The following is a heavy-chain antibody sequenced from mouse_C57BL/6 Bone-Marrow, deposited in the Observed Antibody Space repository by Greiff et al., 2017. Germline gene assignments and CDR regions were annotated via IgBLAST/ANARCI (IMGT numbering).Heavy chain of an antibody. Sequence: VQLQQSGPELVKPGASVTMSCKASGYTFTDYNMHWVQQSPGKGLEWIGYINPNDGGTSYNQKFKGKATLTVNSSSSTAYMELRRLTSEDSEVDDCARWGGYDEALDYWGQGTSVTVSS. CDR3: ARWGGYDEALDY. D-gene: IGHD2-2*01. J-gene: IGHJ4*01. CDR1: GYTFTDYN. V-gene: IGHV1-22*01. CDR2: INPNDGGT.